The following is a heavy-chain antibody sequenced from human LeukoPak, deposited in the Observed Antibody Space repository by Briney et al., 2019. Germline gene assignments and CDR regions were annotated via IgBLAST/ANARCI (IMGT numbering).Heavy chain of an antibody. CDR1: GCTFTSYG. J-gene: IGHJ6*03. CDR2: ISAYNGNT. V-gene: IGHV1-18*01. Sequence: ASVKVSCKASGCTFTSYGISCVRQAPGQGLELMGWISAYNGNTNYAQQLQGIVTMTTDTPTSTAYMELRSLRSDDTAVYYCARARGYGTLYYSYMDVWAKGPRSPSP. CDR3: ARARGYGTLYYSYMDV. D-gene: IGHD5-18*01.